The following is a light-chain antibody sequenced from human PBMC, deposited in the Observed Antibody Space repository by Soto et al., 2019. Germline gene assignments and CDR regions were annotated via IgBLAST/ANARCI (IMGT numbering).Light chain of an antibody. CDR2: AAS. J-gene: IGKJ1*01. V-gene: IGKV1-39*01. Sequence: QTPQSQSSLSAAVEYSVILSVRASQSISSYLNWYQPKPGKAPKLLIYAASSLQSGVPSRFSGSGSGTDGTLAISSLQPEDLATDYGQQRYSTPPQVGQGTTVAIK. CDR1: QSISSY. CDR3: QQRYSTPPQ.